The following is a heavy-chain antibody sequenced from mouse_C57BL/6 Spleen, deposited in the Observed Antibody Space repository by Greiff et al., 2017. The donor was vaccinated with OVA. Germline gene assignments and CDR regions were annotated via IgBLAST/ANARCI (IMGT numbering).Heavy chain of an antibody. CDR1: GFTFRDYG. V-gene: IGHV5-17*01. J-gene: IGHJ2*01. D-gene: IGHD4-1*01. Sequence: EVKLMESGGGLVKPGGSLKLSCAASGFTFRDYGMHWVRQAPEKGLEWVAYISSGSSTIYYADTVKGRFTISRDNAKNTLFLQMTSLRSEDTAMYYCARIGTGDFDYWGQGTTLTVSS. CDR3: ARIGTGDFDY. CDR2: ISSGSSTI.